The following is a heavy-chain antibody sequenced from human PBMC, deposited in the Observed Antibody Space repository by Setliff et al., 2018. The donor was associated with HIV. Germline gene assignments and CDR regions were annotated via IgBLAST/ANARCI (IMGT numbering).Heavy chain of an antibody. J-gene: IGHJ5*02. CDR3: ASRVYYYDSSRVLREEGFDP. Sequence: SETLSLTCTVSGGSISSYYWSWIRQPPGKGLEWIGYIYYSGSTNYNPSLKSRVTISVDTSKNQFSLNLTSVTAADTAVYYCASRVYYYDSSRVLREEGFDPWGQGTLVTVSS. D-gene: IGHD3-22*01. CDR1: GGSISSYY. CDR2: IYYSGST. V-gene: IGHV4-59*08.